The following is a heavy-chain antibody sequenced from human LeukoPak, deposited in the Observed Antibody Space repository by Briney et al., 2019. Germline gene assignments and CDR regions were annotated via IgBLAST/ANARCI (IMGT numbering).Heavy chain of an antibody. Sequence: GGSLRLSCAASGHTFRGYSMHWVRQAPGRGLEYVSAIISHGGYTYYADSVKGRFTISRDNSKNTLYLQMDSLRPEDMAVYYCARITMGATVANFYYYYMDVWGKGTTVTVSS. J-gene: IGHJ6*03. CDR1: GHTFRGYS. D-gene: IGHD3-3*01. CDR2: IISHGGYT. CDR3: ARITMGATVANFYYYYMDV. V-gene: IGHV3-64*02.